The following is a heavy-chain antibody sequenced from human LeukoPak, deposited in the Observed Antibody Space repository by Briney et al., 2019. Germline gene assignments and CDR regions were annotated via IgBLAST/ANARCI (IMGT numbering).Heavy chain of an antibody. D-gene: IGHD1-14*01. CDR1: GFTFSSYA. Sequence: GGSLRLSCEGSGFTFSSYAMSWVRQAPGKGLEWVSAISGSGGSTYYADSVKGRFTISRDNSKNTLYLQMNSLRAEDTAVYYCAKGASSGITRIAVDYWGQGTLVTVSS. CDR2: ISGSGGST. V-gene: IGHV3-23*01. CDR3: AKGASSGITRIAVDY. J-gene: IGHJ4*02.